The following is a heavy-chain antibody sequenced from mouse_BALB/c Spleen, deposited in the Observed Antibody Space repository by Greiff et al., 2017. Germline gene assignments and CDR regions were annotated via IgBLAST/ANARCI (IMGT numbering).Heavy chain of an antibody. Sequence: VQLKESGPDLVKPSQSLSLTCTVTGYSITSGYSWHWIRQFPGNKLEWMGYIHYSGSTNYNPSLKSRISITRDTSKNQFFLQLNSVTTEDTATYYCARGYYYGSSYNYAMDDWGQGTSVTVSS. V-gene: IGHV3-1*02. D-gene: IGHD1-1*01. J-gene: IGHJ4*01. CDR1: GYSITSGYS. CDR3: ARGYYYGSSYNYAMDD. CDR2: IHYSGST.